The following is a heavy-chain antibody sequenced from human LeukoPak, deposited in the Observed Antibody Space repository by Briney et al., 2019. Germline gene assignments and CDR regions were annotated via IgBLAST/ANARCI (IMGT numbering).Heavy chain of an antibody. Sequence: PSVTLSLTCTVSGGSISSYYWSWIRQPPGKGLEWIGYIYHSGSTNYNASLKHRVTISVGASKNQFPLKLSSVTAADTAVYYCARVRPAVAGTHYFDYWGQGTLVPVS. CDR1: GGSISSYY. J-gene: IGHJ4*02. D-gene: IGHD6-19*01. CDR3: ARVRPAVAGTHYFDY. CDR2: IYHSGST. V-gene: IGHV4-59*01.